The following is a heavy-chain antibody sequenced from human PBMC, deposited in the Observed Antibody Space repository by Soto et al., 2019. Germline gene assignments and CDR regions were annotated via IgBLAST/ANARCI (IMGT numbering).Heavy chain of an antibody. Sequence: ASVKVSCKASGYTFTSYGISWVRQAPGQGLEWMGWISAYNGNTNYAQKLQGRVTMTTDTSTSTAYMELRSLRSDDTAVYYCARDEIAAAGTSYYYYGMDVWGQGTKVTVSS. D-gene: IGHD6-13*01. CDR3: ARDEIAAAGTSYYYYGMDV. J-gene: IGHJ6*02. CDR1: GYTFTSYG. V-gene: IGHV1-18*01. CDR2: ISAYNGNT.